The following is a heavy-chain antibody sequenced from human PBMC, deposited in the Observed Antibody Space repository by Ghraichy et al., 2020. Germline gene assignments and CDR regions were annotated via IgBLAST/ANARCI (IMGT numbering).Heavy chain of an antibody. CDR2: IYTSGST. J-gene: IGHJ4*02. D-gene: IGHD6-19*01. Sequence: GSLSLTCTGSAGSSIRYYCCWIRPRSGMELKWIGRIYTSGSTNYNPSLKSRVTMSVDTSKNQFSLKLSSVTAADTAVYYCARDGTSSGWYYFDYWGQVTLVTVSS. CDR1: AGSSIRYY. CDR3: ARDGTSSGWYYFDY. V-gene: IGHV4-4*07.